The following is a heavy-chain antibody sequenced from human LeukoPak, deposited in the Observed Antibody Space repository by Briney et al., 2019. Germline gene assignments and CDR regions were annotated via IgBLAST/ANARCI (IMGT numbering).Heavy chain of an antibody. CDR2: INPNSGGT. CDR1: GYTFTGYY. V-gene: IGHV1-2*02. D-gene: IGHD1-26*01. J-gene: IGHJ4*02. Sequence: VASVKVSCKASGYTFTGYYMHWVRQAPGQGLEWMGWINPNSGGTNYAQKFQGRVTMTRDTSISTAYMELSRLRSDDTAVYYCARDGWELLPSTIDYWGQGTLVTVSS. CDR3: ARDGWELLPSTIDY.